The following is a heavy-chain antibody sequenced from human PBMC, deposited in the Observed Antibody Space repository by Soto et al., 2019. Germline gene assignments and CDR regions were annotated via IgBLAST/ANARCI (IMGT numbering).Heavy chain of an antibody. CDR1: GFTFSSYR. V-gene: IGHV3-7*04. Sequence: GGSLRLSCAASGFTFSSYRMSWVRQAPGKGLEWVANIKQDGSEKYYVDSVKGRFTISRDNAKNSLYLQMNSLRAEDTAVYYCARARADYYDSSGYPLGYWGQGTLVTVSS. CDR2: IKQDGSEK. CDR3: ARARADYYDSSGYPLGY. J-gene: IGHJ4*02. D-gene: IGHD3-22*01.